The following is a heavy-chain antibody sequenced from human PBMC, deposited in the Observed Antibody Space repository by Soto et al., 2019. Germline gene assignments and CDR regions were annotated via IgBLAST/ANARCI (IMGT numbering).Heavy chain of an antibody. D-gene: IGHD4-4*01. J-gene: IGHJ4*02. CDR1: GFTFSSYG. Sequence: GGSLRLSCAASGFTFSSYGMHWVRQAPGKGLEWVAVISYDGSNKYYADSVKGRFTISRDNSKNTLYLQMNSLRAEDTAVYYCANEDYTPFDYWGQGTLVTVSS. CDR2: ISYDGSNK. CDR3: ANEDYTPFDY. V-gene: IGHV3-30*18.